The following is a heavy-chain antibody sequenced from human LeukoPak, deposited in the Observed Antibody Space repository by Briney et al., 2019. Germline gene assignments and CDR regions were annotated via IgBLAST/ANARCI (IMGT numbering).Heavy chain of an antibody. Sequence: GGCLRLSCAASGFTFSSYGMHWVRQAPGKGLEWVAVISYDGSNKYYADSVKGRFTISRDNSKNTLYLQMSSLRAEDTAVYYCAKDLVAAVAGIFDYWAREPWSPSPQ. J-gene: IGHJ4*02. D-gene: IGHD6-19*01. CDR2: ISYDGSNK. V-gene: IGHV3-30*18. CDR3: AKDLVAAVAGIFDY. CDR1: GFTFSSYG.